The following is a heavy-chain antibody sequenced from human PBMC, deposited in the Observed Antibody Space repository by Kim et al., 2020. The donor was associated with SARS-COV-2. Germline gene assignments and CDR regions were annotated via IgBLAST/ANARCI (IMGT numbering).Heavy chain of an antibody. D-gene: IGHD3-9*01. J-gene: IGHJ4*02. CDR2: IYSGGST. CDR3: ARETPSSYYGILTGYFRQYYFDY. V-gene: IGHV3-66*01. Sequence: GGSLRLSCAASGFTVSSNYMSWVRQAPGKGLEWVSVIYSGGSTYYADSVKGRFTISRDNSKNTLYLQMNSLRAEDTAVYYCARETPSSYYGILTGYFRQYYFDYWGQGTLVTVSS. CDR1: GFTVSSNY.